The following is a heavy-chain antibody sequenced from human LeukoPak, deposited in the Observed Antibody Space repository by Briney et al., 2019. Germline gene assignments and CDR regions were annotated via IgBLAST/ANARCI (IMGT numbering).Heavy chain of an antibody. CDR1: GFTFSSYW. CDR3: ARAAHFDWLPNTHFDY. CDR2: IKQDGSEK. D-gene: IGHD3-9*01. J-gene: IGHJ4*02. Sequence: PGGSLRLSCVVSGFTFSSYWMNWVRQAPGKGLEWVANIKQDGSEKYYVDSVKGRFTISRDNAKNSVYLQMNSLRAEDMAVYYCARAAHFDWLPNTHFDYWGQGTLVTVSS. V-gene: IGHV3-7*01.